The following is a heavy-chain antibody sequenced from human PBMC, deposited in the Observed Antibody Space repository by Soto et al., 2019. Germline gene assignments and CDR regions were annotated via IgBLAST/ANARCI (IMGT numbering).Heavy chain of an antibody. CDR2: INHSGST. D-gene: IGHD2-8*01. J-gene: IGHJ4*02. Sequence: SETLSLTCAVYGGSFSGYYWSWIRQPPGKGLEWIGEINHSGSTNYNPSLKSRVTISVDTSKNQFSLKLSSVTAADTAVYYCAKKYCASGLCHTFGPGLFDCWGQGTLVTVSS. V-gene: IGHV4-34*01. CDR1: GGSFSGYY. CDR3: AKKYCASGLCHTFGPGLFDC.